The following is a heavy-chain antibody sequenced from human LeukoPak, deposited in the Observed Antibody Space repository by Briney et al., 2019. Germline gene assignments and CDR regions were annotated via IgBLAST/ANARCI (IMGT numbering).Heavy chain of an antibody. CDR2: IYTSGST. CDR1: GGSISSGSYY. J-gene: IGHJ4*02. V-gene: IGHV4-61*02. D-gene: IGHD5-24*01. Sequence: SRTLSLTCTVSGGSISSGSYYWSWIRQPAGKGLEWIGRIYTSGSTNYNPSLKSRVTISVDTSKNQFSLKLSSVTAADTAVYYCASGLDGYRTGFDYWGQGTLVTVSS. CDR3: ASGLDGYRTGFDY.